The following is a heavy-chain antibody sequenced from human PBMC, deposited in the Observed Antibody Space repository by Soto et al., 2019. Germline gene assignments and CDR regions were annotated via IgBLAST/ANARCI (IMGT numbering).Heavy chain of an antibody. V-gene: IGHV4-59*08. CDR1: GGSISSYY. D-gene: IGHD6-19*01. CDR2: FYYSGST. Sequence: QVQLQESGPGLVKPSETLSLTCTVSGGSISSYYWSWIRQPPGKGLEWIGYFYYSGSTNYHPPPXXXXXLSVDPXKNPXXXXXXXVXAADXAVXXXXXXWGWSVDYWGQGTLVTVSS. J-gene: IGHJ4*02. CDR3: XXXWGWSVDY.